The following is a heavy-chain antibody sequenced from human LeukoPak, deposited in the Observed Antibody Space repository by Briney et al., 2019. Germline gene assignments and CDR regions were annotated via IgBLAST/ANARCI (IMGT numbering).Heavy chain of an antibody. V-gene: IGHV1-69*13. CDR3: ASTPLHYDYVWGSYRPLDY. D-gene: IGHD3-16*02. Sequence: ASVKVSCKAPGATFSSYAISCVRHTPGQGLEWMGGIIPIFGTANYAQKFQGRVTITADESTSTAYMELSSLRSEDTAVYYCASTPLHYDYVWGSYRPLDYWGQGTLVTVSS. J-gene: IGHJ4*02. CDR2: IIPIFGTA. CDR1: GATFSSYA.